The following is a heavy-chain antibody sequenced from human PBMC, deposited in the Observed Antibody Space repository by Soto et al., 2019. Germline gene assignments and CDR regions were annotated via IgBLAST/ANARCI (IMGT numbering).Heavy chain of an antibody. V-gene: IGHV5-51*01. CDR3: ARHRETMRPYYAMDV. Sequence: PGESLKISCQGSGYSFSKYWIAWVRQMPGKGLEWMGIIYPGDSHTTYSPSFQGQVTFSVDNSINTAYLQWGSLKASDTAMYYCARHRETMRPYYAMDVWGQGTTVTVSS. CDR2: IYPGDSHT. J-gene: IGHJ6*02. D-gene: IGHD3-22*01. CDR1: GYSFSKYW.